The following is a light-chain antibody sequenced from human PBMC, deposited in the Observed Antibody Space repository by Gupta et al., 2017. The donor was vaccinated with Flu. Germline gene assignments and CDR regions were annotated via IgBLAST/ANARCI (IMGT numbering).Light chain of an antibody. CDR3: QQRSNWPPLFT. CDR2: DAS. CDR1: QSVSSY. Sequence: EFVLTQSPATLSWSQGERATLSCRASQSVSSYLAWYQQKPGQAPRLLIYDASNRATGIPARFSGSGSGTDFTLTISSLEPEDFAVYYCQQRSNWPPLFTFGPGTKVDIK. J-gene: IGKJ3*01. V-gene: IGKV3-11*01.